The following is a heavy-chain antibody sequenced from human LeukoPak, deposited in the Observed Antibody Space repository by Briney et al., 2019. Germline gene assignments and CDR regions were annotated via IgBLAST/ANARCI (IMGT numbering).Heavy chain of an antibody. Sequence: GSLRLSCAASGFTFDDYDMSWVRQAPGKGLEWIGEINHSGSTNYNPSLKSRVTISVDTSKNQFSLKVSSVTAADTAVYYCASLTTADAFDIWGQGTMVTVSS. V-gene: IGHV4-34*01. J-gene: IGHJ3*02. CDR1: GFTFDDYD. CDR3: ASLTTADAFDI. D-gene: IGHD3-22*01. CDR2: INHSGST.